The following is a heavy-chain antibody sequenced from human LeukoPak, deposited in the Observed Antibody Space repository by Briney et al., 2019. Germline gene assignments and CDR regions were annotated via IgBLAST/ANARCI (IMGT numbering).Heavy chain of an antibody. D-gene: IGHD1-26*01. CDR3: ARDRWEPLRYWYFDL. CDR1: GFTFSSYS. V-gene: IGHV3-21*01. J-gene: IGHJ2*01. Sequence: PGGSLRLSCAASGFTFSSYSMNWARQAPGKGLEWVSSISSSSSYIYYADSVKGRFTISRDNAKNSLYLQMNSLRAEDTAVYYCARDRWEPLRYWYFDLWGRGALVTVSS. CDR2: ISSSSSYI.